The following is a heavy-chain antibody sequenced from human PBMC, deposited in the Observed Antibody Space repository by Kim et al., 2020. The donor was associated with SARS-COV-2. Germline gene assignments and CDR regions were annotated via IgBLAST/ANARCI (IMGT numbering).Heavy chain of an antibody. CDR1: GFTFSSYG. V-gene: IGHV3-33*01. J-gene: IGHJ6*02. D-gene: IGHD3-3*01. CDR2: IWYDGSNK. CDR3: ARDLFGVDYEATFFNGMDV. Sequence: GGSLRLSCAASGFTFSSYGMHWVRQAPGKGLEWVAVIWYDGSNKYYADSVKGRFTISRDNSKNTLYLQMNSLRAEDTAVYYCARDLFGVDYEATFFNGMDVWGQGTTVTVSS.